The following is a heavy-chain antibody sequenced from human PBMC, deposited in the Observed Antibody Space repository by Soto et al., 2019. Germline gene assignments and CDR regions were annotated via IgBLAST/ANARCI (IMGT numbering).Heavy chain of an antibody. J-gene: IGHJ4*02. CDR1: GFTFDTFW. V-gene: IGHV3-7*03. CDR3: ARDFATHCSGSTCYPYAY. Sequence: VGSLRLSCAASGFTFDTFWMSWVRQSPGKGLEWVANIKHDGSETYYVDSVKGRFTISRDNAKNSLFLQMNTLRTEDTAVYYCARDFATHCSGSTCYPYAYWGQGALVTVS. CDR2: IKHDGSET. D-gene: IGHD2-15*01.